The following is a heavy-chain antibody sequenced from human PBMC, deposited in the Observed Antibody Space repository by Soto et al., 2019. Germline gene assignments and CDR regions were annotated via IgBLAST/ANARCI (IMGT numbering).Heavy chain of an antibody. J-gene: IGHJ3*02. CDR2: IWFDGSDK. V-gene: IGHV3-33*01. CDR3: ARLYCSAFSCYSVGAFDI. Sequence: GGSLRLSCAASGFTFSSYGMHWVRQAPGKGLEWVALIWFDGSDKYYTESVKGRFTISRDNSKSTLYLQMNSLRAEDTAVYYCARLYCSAFSCYSVGAFDIRGQGTMVTVSS. CDR1: GFTFSSYG. D-gene: IGHD2-15*01.